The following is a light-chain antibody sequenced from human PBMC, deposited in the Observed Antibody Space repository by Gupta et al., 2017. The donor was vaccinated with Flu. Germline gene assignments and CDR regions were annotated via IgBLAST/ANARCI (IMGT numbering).Light chain of an antibody. CDR1: SSNIGSNY. CDR2: RNN. Sequence: HSVLTQSPSASGTHGQRVTISCSGGSSNIGSNYVYWYQQFSGAAPKLLIYRNNQRRSGVPDRFSGSKSGTSASLAISGLRFEDEADYYCAAWDDSLSGHVVFGGGTKLTVL. CDR3: AAWDDSLSGHVV. J-gene: IGLJ2*01. V-gene: IGLV1-47*01.